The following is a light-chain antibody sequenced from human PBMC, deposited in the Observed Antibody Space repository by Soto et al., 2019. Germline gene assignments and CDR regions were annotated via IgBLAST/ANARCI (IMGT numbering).Light chain of an antibody. CDR1: QNINRW. V-gene: IGKV1-5*01. CDR2: DAS. Sequence: DIQMTQSPSTLSASVGDRVTITCRASQNINRWLAWYQEKPGKAPKLLIHDASTLESGVPSRFSGSGSGTEFTLTISSLQPDDFATYYCQQYNSYWTFGQGTKVDIK. J-gene: IGKJ1*01. CDR3: QQYNSYWT.